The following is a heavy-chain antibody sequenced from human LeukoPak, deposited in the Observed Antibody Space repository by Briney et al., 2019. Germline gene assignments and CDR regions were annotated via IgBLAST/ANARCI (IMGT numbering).Heavy chain of an antibody. D-gene: IGHD6-19*01. CDR2: ISGSGGST. CDR3: AKDLDFGLPKYSGGWYVAYYGMDV. Sequence: PGGSLRLSCAASGFTFSSYAMSWVRQAPGKGLEWVSAISGSGGSTYYADSVKGRFTISRDNPKNTLYLQMNSLRAEDTAVYYCAKDLDFGLPKYSGGWYVAYYGMDVWGQGTTVTVSS. J-gene: IGHJ6*02. CDR1: GFTFSSYA. V-gene: IGHV3-23*01.